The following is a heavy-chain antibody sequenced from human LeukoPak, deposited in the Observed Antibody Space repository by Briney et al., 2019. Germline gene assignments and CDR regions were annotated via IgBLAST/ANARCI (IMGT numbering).Heavy chain of an antibody. CDR3: AKDPGYYGSGSYPV. D-gene: IGHD3-10*01. Sequence: SGGSLRLSCAASGFTFSSYAMSWVRQAPGKGLEWVSAISGSGGSTYYADSVKGRSTISRDNSKNTLYLQMNSLRAEDTAVYYCAKDPGYYGSGSYPVWGQGTLVTVSS. CDR1: GFTFSSYA. V-gene: IGHV3-23*01. J-gene: IGHJ4*02. CDR2: ISGSGGST.